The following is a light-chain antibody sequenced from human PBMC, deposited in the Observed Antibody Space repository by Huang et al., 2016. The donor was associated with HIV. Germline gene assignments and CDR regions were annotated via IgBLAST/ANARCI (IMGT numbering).Light chain of an antibody. CDR2: DAS. V-gene: IGKV3-15*01. J-gene: IGKJ4*01. CDR1: QSVSSN. Sequence: EIVMTQSPATLSVSPGQRATLSCRASQSVSSNLAWYQQKPGQAPRLLIYDASTRAAGIPARFSGSGFGTEFTLTISSLQSEDFAVYFCQQYNQWPPRTFGGGTRWRSN. CDR3: QQYNQWPPRT.